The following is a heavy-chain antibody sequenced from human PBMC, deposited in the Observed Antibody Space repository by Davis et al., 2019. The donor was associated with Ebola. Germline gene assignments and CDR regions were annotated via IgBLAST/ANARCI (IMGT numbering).Heavy chain of an antibody. Sequence: GESLKISCSASGFTFSSYAMHWVRQAPGKGLEYVSAISSNGGSTYYADSVKGRFTISRDNSKNTLYLQMNSLRAEDTAVYYCAREAVVARYYYGMDVWGQGTTVTVSS. CDR1: GFTFSSYA. CDR3: AREAVVARYYYGMDV. CDR2: ISSNGGST. V-gene: IGHV3-64*04. D-gene: IGHD2-2*01. J-gene: IGHJ6*02.